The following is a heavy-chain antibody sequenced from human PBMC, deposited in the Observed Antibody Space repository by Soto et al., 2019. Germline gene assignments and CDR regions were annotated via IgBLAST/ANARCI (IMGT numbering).Heavy chain of an antibody. CDR3: ARTIAVAHFGWFDP. CDR1: GCSITSYY. J-gene: IGHJ5*02. D-gene: IGHD6-19*01. V-gene: IGHV4-59*08. CDR2: IYYSGST. Sequence: SATLSLTCTVSGCSITSYYWSCIRQPPGKGLEWIGYIYYSGSTNYNPSLKSRVTISVDTSKNQFSLKLSSVTAADTAVYYCARTIAVAHFGWFDPWGQGTLVTVS.